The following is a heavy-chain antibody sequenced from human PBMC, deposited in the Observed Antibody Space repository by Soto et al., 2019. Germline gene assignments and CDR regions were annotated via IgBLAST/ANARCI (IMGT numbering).Heavy chain of an antibody. D-gene: IGHD1-1*01. J-gene: IGHJ6*02. V-gene: IGHV1-18*01. CDR2: VSPYNGNT. CDR3: VRGGILEANRPYYYYGLDV. CDR1: VYTFSTYG. Sequence: GXSVKVSCKVFVYTFSTYGLSWVRQAPGQGLEWMGWVSPYNGNTYYAPGLQGRVTMTTDTSTNTAYMSLRSLRSDDTAIYYCVRGGILEANRPYYYYGLDVWGQGNPVTVSS.